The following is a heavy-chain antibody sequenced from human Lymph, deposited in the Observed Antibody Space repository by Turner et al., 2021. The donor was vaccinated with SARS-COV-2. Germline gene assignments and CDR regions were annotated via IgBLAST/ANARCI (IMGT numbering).Heavy chain of an antibody. Sequence: EVQLLESGGGLVQPGGSLRLSCAASGFTFSSYAMSWVRQAPGKGLEWISAISGSGGSKYYADSVKGRFTISKDNSKNTLYLQMNSLGAEDTAVYYCANLYSSSAAGDPWGQGTLVTVSS. CDR2: ISGSGGSK. CDR3: ANLYSSSAAGDP. CDR1: GFTFSSYA. D-gene: IGHD6-6*01. J-gene: IGHJ5*02. V-gene: IGHV3-23*01.